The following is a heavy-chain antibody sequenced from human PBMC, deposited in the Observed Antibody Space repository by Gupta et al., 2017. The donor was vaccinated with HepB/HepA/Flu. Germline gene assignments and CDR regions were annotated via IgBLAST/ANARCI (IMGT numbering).Heavy chain of an antibody. CDR3: AKGTHAFDI. Sequence: EVQLVESGGGLVQPGRSLRLSCAASGFTFADYAMNWVRQGPGKGLEWVSGINWNSGNIDYADSVKGRFTISRDNARKSLYLQMNSLRLEDTALYYCAKGTHAFDIWGQGTMVTVSS. CDR1: GFTFADYA. V-gene: IGHV3-9*01. J-gene: IGHJ3*02. CDR2: INWNSGNI.